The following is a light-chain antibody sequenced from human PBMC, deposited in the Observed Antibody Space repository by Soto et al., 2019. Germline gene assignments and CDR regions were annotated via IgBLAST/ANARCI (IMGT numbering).Light chain of an antibody. Sequence: EIVMTQSPATLSVSPGERASLSCRASQSVSINLAWYQQKPAQAPRLLIYGASTRATGIPGRFSGGGSGTEFTLTISSLQSADFAVYYCQQYNDWPLTFGGGTKAEIK. CDR3: QQYNDWPLT. CDR2: GAS. CDR1: QSVSIN. V-gene: IGKV3-15*01. J-gene: IGKJ4*01.